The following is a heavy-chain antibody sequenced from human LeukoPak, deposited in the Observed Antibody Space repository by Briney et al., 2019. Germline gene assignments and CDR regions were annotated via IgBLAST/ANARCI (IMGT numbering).Heavy chain of an antibody. J-gene: IGHJ4*02. Sequence: SETLSLTCTVSGGSISSSSYYWGWIRQPPGKGLEWIGSIYYSGSTYYNPSLKSRVTMSGDTSKNQFSLKLSSVTAADTAVYYCARSVSSGWGPKFDYWGQGTLVTVSS. CDR3: ARSVSSGWGPKFDY. V-gene: IGHV4-39*07. CDR2: IYYSGST. D-gene: IGHD6-19*01. CDR1: GGSISSSSYY.